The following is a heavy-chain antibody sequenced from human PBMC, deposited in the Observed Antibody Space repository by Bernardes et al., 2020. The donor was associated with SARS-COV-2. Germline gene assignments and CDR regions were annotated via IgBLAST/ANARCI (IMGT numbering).Heavy chain of an antibody. Sequence: GGSLRLSCAASGFTFSSYAMSWVRQAPGQGLEWVSALSGSGGSPYYADSVKGRFTISRDNSKNTLYLQMNSLRAEDTAVYYCAKKFFAGGRGSPWGQGTLVTVS. D-gene: IGHD3-10*01. CDR1: GFTFSSYA. V-gene: IGHV3-23*01. J-gene: IGHJ5*02. CDR2: LSGSGGSP. CDR3: AKKFFAGGRGSP.